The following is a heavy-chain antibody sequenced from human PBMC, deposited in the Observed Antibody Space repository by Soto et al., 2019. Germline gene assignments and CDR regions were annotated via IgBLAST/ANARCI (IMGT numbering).Heavy chain of an antibody. CDR3: AKDPTSYDSSAQFDS. CDR2: ISSGGGST. V-gene: IGHV3-23*01. J-gene: IGHJ4*02. CDR1: GFSFSIYA. D-gene: IGHD3-22*01. Sequence: PGGSLRLSCAASGFSFSIYAMNWVRQAPGKGLEWVSGISSGGGSTYYADSVKGRFTISRDNSKNTLYLQMNSLRVEDTAVYYCAKDPTSYDSSAQFDSWGQGTLVTVSS.